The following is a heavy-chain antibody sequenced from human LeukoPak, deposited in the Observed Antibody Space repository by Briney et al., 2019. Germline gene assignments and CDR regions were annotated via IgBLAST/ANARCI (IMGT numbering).Heavy chain of an antibody. Sequence: PGGSLRLSCAASGFTFSSYSMNWVRQAPGKGLEWVSSISDSSTYIYYADSVRGRFTISRDSAKNSLYLQMNSLRAEDTAVYYCARGDSSGYYYVDYWGQGTLVTVSS. V-gene: IGHV3-21*01. J-gene: IGHJ4*02. CDR3: ARGDSSGYYYVDY. D-gene: IGHD3-22*01. CDR1: GFTFSSYS. CDR2: ISDSSTYI.